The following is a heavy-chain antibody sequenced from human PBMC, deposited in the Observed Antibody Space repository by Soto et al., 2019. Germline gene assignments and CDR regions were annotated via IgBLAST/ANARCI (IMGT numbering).Heavy chain of an antibody. J-gene: IGHJ4*02. V-gene: IGHV4-30-4*01. Sequence: LSLTCTVSGGSISSGDYYWSWIRQPPGKGLEWIGYIYYSGSTYYNPSLKSRVTISVDTSKNQFSLKLSSVTAADTAVYYCARVPTVVQALDYWGQGTLVTVSS. CDR1: GGSISSGDYY. CDR3: ARVPTVVQALDY. D-gene: IGHD4-17*01. CDR2: IYYSGST.